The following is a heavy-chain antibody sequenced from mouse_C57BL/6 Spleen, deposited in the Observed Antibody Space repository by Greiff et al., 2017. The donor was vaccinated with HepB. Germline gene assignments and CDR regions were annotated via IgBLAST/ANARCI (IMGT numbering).Heavy chain of an antibody. CDR2: INPNNGGT. D-gene: IGHD2-1*01. Sequence: EVQLQQSGPELVKPGASVKISCKASGYTFTDYYMNWVKQSHGKSLEWIGDINPNNGGTSYNQKFKGKATLTVDKSSSTAYMELRSLTSEDSAVYYCARSGIYYGTYWYFDVWGTGTTVTVSS. V-gene: IGHV1-26*01. CDR3: ARSGIYYGTYWYFDV. J-gene: IGHJ1*03. CDR1: GYTFTDYY.